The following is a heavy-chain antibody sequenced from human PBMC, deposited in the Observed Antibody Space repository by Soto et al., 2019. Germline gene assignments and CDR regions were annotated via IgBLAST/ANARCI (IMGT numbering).Heavy chain of an antibody. D-gene: IGHD4-4*01. CDR1: GGSVSSGSYY. CDR2: IYYSGST. J-gene: IGHJ6*02. V-gene: IGHV4-61*01. Sequence: PSETLSLTCTVSGGSVSSGSYYWSWIRQPPGKGLEWIGYIYYSGSTNYNPSLKSRVTISVDTSKNQFSLKLSSVTAADTAVYYCARDRSSSVTTYYSYGMDCWCQGTTVTVAS. CDR3: ARDRSSSVTTYYSYGMDC.